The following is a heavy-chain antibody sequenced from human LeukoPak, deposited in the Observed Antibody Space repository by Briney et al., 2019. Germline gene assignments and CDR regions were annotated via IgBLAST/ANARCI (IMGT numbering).Heavy chain of an antibody. J-gene: IGHJ6*03. Sequence: ASVRVSCKASGYTFTSYDINWVRQATGQGLEWMGWMNPNSGNTGYAQKFQGRVTMTRNTSISTAYMELSSLRSEDTAVYYCARALRGGSWLYYYYYYYMDVWGKGTTVTISS. CDR2: MNPNSGNT. D-gene: IGHD2-15*01. V-gene: IGHV1-8*01. CDR3: ARALRGGSWLYYYYYYYMDV. CDR1: GYTFTSYD.